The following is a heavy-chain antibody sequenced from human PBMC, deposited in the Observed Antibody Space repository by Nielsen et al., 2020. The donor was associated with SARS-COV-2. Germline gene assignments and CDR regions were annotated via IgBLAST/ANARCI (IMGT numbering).Heavy chain of an antibody. CDR2: INHSGST. J-gene: IGHJ5*02. D-gene: IGHD3-3*01. Sequence: SETLSLTCAVYGGSFSGYYWSWIRQPPGKGLEWIGEINHSGSTNYNPSLKSRVTISVDTSKNQFSLKLSSVTAADTAVYYCARQNFGVVIIGNWFDPWGQGTLVTVSS. CDR3: ARQNFGVVIIGNWFDP. V-gene: IGHV4-34*01. CDR1: GGSFSGYY.